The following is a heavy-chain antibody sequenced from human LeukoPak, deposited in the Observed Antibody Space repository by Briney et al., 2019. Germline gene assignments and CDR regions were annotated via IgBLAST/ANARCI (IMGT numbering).Heavy chain of an antibody. CDR3: ARVRITMVRGVIISNGFDI. CDR1: GYTFTGYY. Sequence: ASVKVSCKASGYTFTGYYMHWVRQAPGQGLEWMGWINPNSGGTNYAQKFQGRVTMTRDTSISTAYMELSRLRSGDTAVYYCARVRITMVRGVIISNGFDIWGQGTMVTVSS. CDR2: INPNSGGT. J-gene: IGHJ3*02. D-gene: IGHD3-10*01. V-gene: IGHV1-2*02.